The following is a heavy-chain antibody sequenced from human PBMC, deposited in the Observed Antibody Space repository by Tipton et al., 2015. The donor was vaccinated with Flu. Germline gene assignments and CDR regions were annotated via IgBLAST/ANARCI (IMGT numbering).Heavy chain of an antibody. Sequence: TLSLTCAVYSGSFSGYYWSWIRQPPGKGLEWIGEIDHTGRTNYNPSLKSRVTMSVDTSKNQFSLRLTSVTAADTAVYYCARLCSGGSCSLDYWGQGTLVTVSS. CDR3: ARLCSGGSCSLDY. V-gene: IGHV4-34*01. CDR1: SGSFSGYY. D-gene: IGHD2-15*01. CDR2: IDHTGRT. J-gene: IGHJ4*02.